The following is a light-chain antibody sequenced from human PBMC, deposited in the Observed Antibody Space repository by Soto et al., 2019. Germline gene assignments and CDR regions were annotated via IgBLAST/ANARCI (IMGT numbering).Light chain of an antibody. CDR1: QSVSSSY. J-gene: IGKJ1*01. CDR2: GAS. CDR3: QQYCSSPLT. V-gene: IGKV3-20*01. Sequence: EIVLTQSPGTLSLSPGERATLSCRASQSVSSSYLAWYQQKPGQAPRLLIYGASSRATGIPDRFSGSGSGTDFTLTINRLEPEDFAVYYCQQYCSSPLTFGQWTKVEIK.